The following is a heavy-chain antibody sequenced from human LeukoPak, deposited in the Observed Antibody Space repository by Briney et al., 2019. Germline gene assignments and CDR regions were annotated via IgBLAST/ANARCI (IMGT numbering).Heavy chain of an antibody. Sequence: SETLSLTCTVSGGSISSYYWSWIRQPPGKGLEWIGYIYYSGSTNYNPSLKSRVTISVDTSKNQFSLKLSSVTAADTAVYYCARAVLSSSLDYWGQGTLVTVSS. V-gene: IGHV4-59*08. CDR1: GGSISSYY. J-gene: IGHJ4*02. D-gene: IGHD6-13*01. CDR3: ARAVLSSSLDY. CDR2: IYYSGST.